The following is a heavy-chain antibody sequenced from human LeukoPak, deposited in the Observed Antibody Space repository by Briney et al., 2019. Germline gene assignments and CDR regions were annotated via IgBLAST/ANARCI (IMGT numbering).Heavy chain of an antibody. D-gene: IGHD2-2*01. Sequence: SETLSLTCTVSGGSIRSYYCSWIRQPPGKGLEWIGSIYYSGSTYYNPSLKSRVTISVDTSKNQFSLKLSSVTAADTAVYYCARPSIVVVPAAAFDYWGQGTLVTVSS. CDR1: GGSIRSYY. CDR2: IYYSGST. J-gene: IGHJ4*02. V-gene: IGHV4-59*04. CDR3: ARPSIVVVPAAAFDY.